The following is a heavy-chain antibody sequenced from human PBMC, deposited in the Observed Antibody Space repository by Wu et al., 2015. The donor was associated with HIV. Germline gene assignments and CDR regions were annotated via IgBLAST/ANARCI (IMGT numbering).Heavy chain of an antibody. Sequence: QVQLEQSGAEVKKPGASMKVSCKASGYSFTDYYIYWVRQAPGQGLEWMGWINPKNGGTEYARGSQGRLTMTRDMSSSTVYVELKRLTSEDTAMYFCARSHKWLQLRYAGNFDYWGQGT. D-gene: IGHD5-12*01. CDR3: ARSHKWLQLRYAGNFDY. V-gene: IGHV1-2*02. CDR1: GYSFTDYY. J-gene: IGHJ4*02. CDR2: INPKNGGT.